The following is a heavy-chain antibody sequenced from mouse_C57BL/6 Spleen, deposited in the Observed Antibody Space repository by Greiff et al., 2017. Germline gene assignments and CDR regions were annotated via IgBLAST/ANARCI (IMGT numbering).Heavy chain of an antibody. CDR2: IDPENGDT. V-gene: IGHV14-4*01. J-gene: IGHJ2*01. D-gene: IGHD1-1*01. CDR3: TTPTVVPFDY. Sequence: VQLQQSGAELVRPGASVKLSCTASGFNIKDDYMHWVKQRPEQGLEWIGWIDPENGDTEYASKFQGKATITADTSSNTASLQLSSLTSEDTAVYYCTTPTVVPFDYWGQGTTLTVSS. CDR1: GFNIKDDY.